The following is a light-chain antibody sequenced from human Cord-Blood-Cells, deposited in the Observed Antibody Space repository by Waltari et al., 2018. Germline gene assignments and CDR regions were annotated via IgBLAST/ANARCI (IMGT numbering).Light chain of an antibody. CDR1: SSDVGGYNY. CDR2: DVS. J-gene: IGLJ3*02. Sequence: QSALTQPASVSGSPGQSLTISCTGTSSDVGGYNYASWYQQHPGKAPKLMIYDVSNRPSGFSNRFSGSKSGNTASLTISGLQAEDEADYYCSSYTSSSTWVFGGGTKLTVL. V-gene: IGLV2-14*03. CDR3: SSYTSSSTWV.